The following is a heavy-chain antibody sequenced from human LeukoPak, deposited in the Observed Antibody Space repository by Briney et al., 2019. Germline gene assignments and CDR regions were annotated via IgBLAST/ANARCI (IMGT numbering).Heavy chain of an antibody. Sequence: WGSLGLSRAASGFTFSSYAMSWVRQAPGKGLEWVSAISGSGGSTYYTDSVKGRFTISRDNSKNTLYPQMNSLRAEDTAVYYCAKVGPAHSSSWYVDYWGQGTLVTVSS. CDR1: GFTFSSYA. CDR2: ISGSGGST. J-gene: IGHJ4*02. CDR3: AKVGPAHSSSWYVDY. V-gene: IGHV3-23*01. D-gene: IGHD6-13*01.